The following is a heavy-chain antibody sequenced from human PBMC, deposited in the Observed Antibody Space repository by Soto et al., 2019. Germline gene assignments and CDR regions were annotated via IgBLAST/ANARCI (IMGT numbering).Heavy chain of an antibody. V-gene: IGHV3-64D*06. D-gene: IGHD3-22*01. J-gene: IGHJ4*02. CDR1: GFTFSTNA. Sequence: LRLSCAASGFTFSTNAMHWVRQAPGKGLEYVSSISTNGGSKHYADSVKGRFTISRDNSKNTQYLQMSSLRADDTAVYYCVKGEYYYDSSGYYPFDYWGQGTLVTVSS. CDR2: ISTNGGSK. CDR3: VKGEYYYDSSGYYPFDY.